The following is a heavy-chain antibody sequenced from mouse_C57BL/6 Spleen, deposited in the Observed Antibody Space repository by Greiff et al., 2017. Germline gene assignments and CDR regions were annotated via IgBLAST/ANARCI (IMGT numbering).Heavy chain of an antibody. D-gene: IGHD1-1*01. CDR3: ARWYYGSSRGGFDY. CDR2: IYPGSGST. V-gene: IGHV1-55*01. Sequence: VQLQQPGAELVKPGASVKMSCKASGYTFTSYWITWVKQRPGQGLEWIGDIYPGSGSTNYNEEFKSKATLTVDTSSSTAYMQLSSLTSEDSAVYYCARWYYGSSRGGFDYWGQGTTLTVSS. J-gene: IGHJ2*01. CDR1: GYTFTSYW.